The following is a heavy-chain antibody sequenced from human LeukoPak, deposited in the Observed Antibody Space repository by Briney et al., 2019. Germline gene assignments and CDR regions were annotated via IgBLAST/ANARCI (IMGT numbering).Heavy chain of an antibody. CDR2: ISSSSSTI. J-gene: IGHJ6*03. CDR3: ARDVSGYFPTYYYYYMDV. Sequence: GGSLRLSCAASGFTFSNAWMSWVRQAPGKGLEWVSYISSSSSTIYYADSVKGRFTISRDNAKNSLYLQMNSLRAEDTAVYYCARDVSGYFPTYYYYYMDVWGKGTTVTVSS. V-gene: IGHV3-48*01. D-gene: IGHD3-22*01. CDR1: GFTFSNAW.